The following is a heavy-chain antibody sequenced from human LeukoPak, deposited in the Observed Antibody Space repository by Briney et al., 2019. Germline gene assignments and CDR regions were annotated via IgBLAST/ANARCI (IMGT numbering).Heavy chain of an antibody. Sequence: ASVKVSCKASGYTFTSYGISWVRQAPGQGLEWMGWISAYNGNTNYAQKLLGRVTMTTDTSTSTAYMELRSLRSDDTAVYYCARIPEAYYYYGMDVWGQGTTVTVSS. V-gene: IGHV1-18*01. CDR2: ISAYNGNT. CDR1: GYTFTSYG. J-gene: IGHJ6*02. CDR3: ARIPEAYYYYGMDV. D-gene: IGHD1-14*01.